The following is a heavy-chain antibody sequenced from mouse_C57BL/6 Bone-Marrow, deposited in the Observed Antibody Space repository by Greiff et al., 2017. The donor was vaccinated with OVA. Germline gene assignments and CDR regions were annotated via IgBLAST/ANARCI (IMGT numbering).Heavy chain of an antibody. V-gene: IGHV10-1*01. Sequence: GGGMVQPTGSLKLSCAASGFSFNTYAMYWVRQAPGKGMEWAARIRSKSNNYATYYADSVKDRFTISREDSESMLYLQINNLKTEDPAMYYCTRHAGAWFAYWGQGTLVTVSA. D-gene: IGHD4-1*01. CDR2: IRSKSNNYAT. CDR3: TRHAGAWFAY. J-gene: IGHJ3*01. CDR1: GFSFNTYA.